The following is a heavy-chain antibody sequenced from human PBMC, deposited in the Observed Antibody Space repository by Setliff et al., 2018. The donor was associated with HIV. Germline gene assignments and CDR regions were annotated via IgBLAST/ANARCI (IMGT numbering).Heavy chain of an antibody. Sequence: PSETLSLTCNVSGDSISRHYWNWIRQSPGRGLEWIGIMNSKGESFYNASFTNGVLISIDTSKNRFSLTMTSVTAADTAVYYCARHRQISDWFDPWGQGTLVTVSS. V-gene: IGHV4-59*08. J-gene: IGHJ5*02. CDR1: GDSISRHY. CDR2: MNSKGES. CDR3: ARHRQISDWFDP. D-gene: IGHD3-10*01.